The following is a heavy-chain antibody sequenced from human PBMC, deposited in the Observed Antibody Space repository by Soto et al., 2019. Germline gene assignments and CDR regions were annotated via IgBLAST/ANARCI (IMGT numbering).Heavy chain of an antibody. CDR2: IYPGDSDT. CDR3: ARGLDGPITRYWFGP. J-gene: IGHJ5*02. D-gene: IGHD3-9*01. CDR1: GYSFTQYW. V-gene: IGHV5-51*01. Sequence: PGESLKISCXGSGYSFTQYWIGWVRHMPGKGLEWMGIIYPGDSDTRYSPSFQGQVTISADKSITTAYLQWSSLKASDTAMYYCARGLDGPITRYWFGPWRQGTLVTVSS.